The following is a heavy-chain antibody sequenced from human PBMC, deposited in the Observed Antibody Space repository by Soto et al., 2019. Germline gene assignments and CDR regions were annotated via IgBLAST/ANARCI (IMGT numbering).Heavy chain of an antibody. Sequence: GGAPRLSFAAPGVTFSSYGLPRGRPAPGKGLEWVAVISYDGSNKYYADSVKGRFTISRDNSKNTLYLQMNSLRAEDTAVYYCAKDSYYYDSSGYPYFDYWGQGTLVTVSA. D-gene: IGHD3-22*01. J-gene: IGHJ4*02. CDR2: ISYDGSNK. V-gene: IGHV3-30*18. CDR3: AKDSYYYDSSGYPYFDY. CDR1: GVTFSSYG.